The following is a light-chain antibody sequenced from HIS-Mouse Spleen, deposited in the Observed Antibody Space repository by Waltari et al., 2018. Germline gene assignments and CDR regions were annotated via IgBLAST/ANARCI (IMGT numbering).Light chain of an antibody. CDR3: QQYGSSSALT. CDR1: QSVSSSY. CDR2: GAS. Sequence: EIVLTQSPGTLSLSPVERATLPCRASQSVSSSYLAWYQQKPGQAPRLLIYGASSRATGIPDRFSGSGSGTDFTLTISRLEPEDFAVYYCQQYGSSSALTFGGGTKVEIK. J-gene: IGKJ4*01. V-gene: IGKV3-20*01.